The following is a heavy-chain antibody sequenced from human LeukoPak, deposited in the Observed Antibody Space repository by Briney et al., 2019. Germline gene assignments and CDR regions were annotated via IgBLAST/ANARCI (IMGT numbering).Heavy chain of an antibody. CDR2: INPNNGDT. D-gene: IGHD1-26*01. J-gene: IGHJ3*02. Sequence: SSVKVSCKASGYTFTRYYMHWVRQAPGQGLECMGWINPNNGDTNHAQKPQRRVTMTTGTSTRTAYMELRSLRSDDTAVYYCARAQVNSLGANDAFDIWGQGTMVTVSS. CDR3: ARAQVNSLGANDAFDI. CDR1: GYTFTRYY. V-gene: IGHV1-2*02.